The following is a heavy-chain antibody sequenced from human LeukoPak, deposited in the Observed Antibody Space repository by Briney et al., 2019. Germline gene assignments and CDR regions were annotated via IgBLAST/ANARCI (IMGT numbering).Heavy chain of an antibody. J-gene: IGHJ4*02. CDR2: VDPKDGET. CDR3: ATDRTGYSTSWYYFDY. CDR1: GYTFTDDY. V-gene: IGHV1-69-2*01. D-gene: IGHD6-13*01. Sequence: GATVKVSCTVSGYTFTDDYMHWVQQAPGKGLEWMGLVDPKDGETTYAEKFQGRVTITADTSTETVYMELTNVRSEDTALYYCATDRTGYSTSWYYFDYWGQGTLVTVSS.